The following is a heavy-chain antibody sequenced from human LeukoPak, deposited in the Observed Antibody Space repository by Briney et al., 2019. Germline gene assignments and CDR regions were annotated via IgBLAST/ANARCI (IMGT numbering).Heavy chain of an antibody. D-gene: IGHD4-11*01. Sequence: SETLSLTCTVSRGSISSSSYYWGWIRQPPGKRLEWIGSFYYIGGTYYNPSLEGRVTISADSSKNQFSLKLTSVTAADTVLYYCARILTTFDSWGQGTLVTVSS. CDR2: FYYIGGT. CDR3: ARILTTFDS. J-gene: IGHJ4*02. V-gene: IGHV4-39*01. CDR1: RGSISSSSYY.